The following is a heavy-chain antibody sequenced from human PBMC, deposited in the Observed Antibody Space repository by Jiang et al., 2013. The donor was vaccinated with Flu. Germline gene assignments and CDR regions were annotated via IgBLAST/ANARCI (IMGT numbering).Heavy chain of an antibody. Sequence: GAEVKKPGASVKVSCKASGYTFTSYAMHWVRQAPGQRLEWMGWINAGNGNTKYSQKFQGRVTITRDTSASTAYMELSSLRSEDTAVYYCARARGYSYGLNAFDIWGQGTMVTVSS. V-gene: IGHV1-3*01. D-gene: IGHD5-18*01. CDR1: GYTFTSYA. CDR3: ARARGYSYGLNAFDI. J-gene: IGHJ3*02. CDR2: INAGNGNT.